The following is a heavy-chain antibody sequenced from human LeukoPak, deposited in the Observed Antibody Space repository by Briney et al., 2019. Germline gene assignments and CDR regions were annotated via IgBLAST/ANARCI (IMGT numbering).Heavy chain of an antibody. CDR2: IYYSGGT. V-gene: IGHV4-39*01. Sequence: SETLSLTCTVSGGSVNSGSHYWGWIRQPPGKELEWIGSIYYSGGTYYSPSLNSRVTISIDTSKNQFSLKLNSVTAADTAVYYCARHYGPWGQGTLVTVSS. CDR3: ARHYGP. CDR1: GGSVNSGSHY. D-gene: IGHD3-10*01. J-gene: IGHJ5*02.